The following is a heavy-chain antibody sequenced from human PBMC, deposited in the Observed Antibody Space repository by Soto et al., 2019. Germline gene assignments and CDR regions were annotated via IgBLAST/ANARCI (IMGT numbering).Heavy chain of an antibody. J-gene: IGHJ3*02. D-gene: IGHD3-22*01. CDR2: TYYRSKWYN. Sequence: QVQLQQSGPGLVKPSQTLSLTCAISGDSVSSNSAAWNWIRQSPSRGLEWLGRTYYRSKWYNDYAVSVTSRITINPDTSKNQFSLQLNSVTPEDTAVYYCARDRGDYYDSSGYFRDAFDIWGQGTMVTVSS. V-gene: IGHV6-1*01. CDR1: GDSVSSNSAA. CDR3: ARDRGDYYDSSGYFRDAFDI.